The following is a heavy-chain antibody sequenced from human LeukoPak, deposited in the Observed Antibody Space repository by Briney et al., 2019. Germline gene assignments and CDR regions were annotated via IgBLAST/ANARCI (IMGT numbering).Heavy chain of an antibody. V-gene: IGHV3-7*01. Sequence: GGSLRLSCAASGFTFSSYWMSWVRQAPGKGLEWVANIKQDGSEKYYVDSVKGRFTISRDNAKNSLYLQMNSLRAEDTAVYYCARGLYGSGSDFDYWGQGTLVTVSS. CDR1: GFTFSSYW. D-gene: IGHD3-10*01. CDR3: ARGLYGSGSDFDY. J-gene: IGHJ4*02. CDR2: IKQDGSEK.